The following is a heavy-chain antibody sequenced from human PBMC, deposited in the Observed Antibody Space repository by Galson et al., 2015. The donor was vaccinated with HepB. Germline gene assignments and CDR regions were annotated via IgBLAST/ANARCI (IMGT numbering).Heavy chain of an antibody. V-gene: IGHV4-4*02. Sequence: LSLTCAVSGGSISSNNWWSWVRQPPGKGLEWIGEIYHSGSTNYNPSLKSRVTISVDKSKNQFSLKLRSVTAADTAVYYCARLHVDSVVVTAAFDSWGQGTLVTVSS. D-gene: IGHD2-21*02. CDR1: GGSISSNNW. CDR3: ARLHVDSVVVTAAFDS. J-gene: IGHJ4*02. CDR2: IYHSGST.